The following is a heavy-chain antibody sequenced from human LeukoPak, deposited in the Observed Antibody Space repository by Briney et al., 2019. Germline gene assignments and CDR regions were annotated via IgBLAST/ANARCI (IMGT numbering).Heavy chain of an antibody. CDR2: IIPILGIA. J-gene: IGHJ4*02. CDR3: ARGSIVVVPAANFDY. Sequence: GASVKVSCKASGGTFSSYAISWVRQAPGQGLEWMGRIIPILGIANYAQKFQGRVTITADKSTSTAYMELSSLRSEDTAVYYCARGSIVVVPAANFDYWGQGTLVTVSS. V-gene: IGHV1-69*04. D-gene: IGHD2-2*01. CDR1: GGTFSSYA.